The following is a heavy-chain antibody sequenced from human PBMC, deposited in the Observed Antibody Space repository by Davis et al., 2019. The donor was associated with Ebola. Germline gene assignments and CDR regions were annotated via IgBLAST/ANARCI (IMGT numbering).Heavy chain of an antibody. CDR2: THYIGST. CDR3: ARNIYCSSTSCFYYYYGVDV. V-gene: IGHV4-59*01. CDR1: GGSISSYY. Sequence: SETLSLTCTVSGGSISSYYWSWIRQPPANGLEWKGYTHYIGSTNYNPSLMSRVTIPVDTSKNQFTLKRSSVTAAATAVYYCARNIYCSSTSCFYYYYGVDVWGQGTTVTVSS. D-gene: IGHD2-2*01. J-gene: IGHJ6*02.